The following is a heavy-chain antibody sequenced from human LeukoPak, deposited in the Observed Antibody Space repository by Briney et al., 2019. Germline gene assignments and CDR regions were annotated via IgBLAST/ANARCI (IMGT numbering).Heavy chain of an antibody. CDR2: ISYSGST. CDR3: AREGMVRGYHYYMDV. J-gene: IGHJ6*03. V-gene: IGHV4-59*01. Sequence: SEPLSLTCTVSGDSITSYYWSWIRHPPGKGLEWIGYISYSGSTDYNPSLKSRVTISSDTSMNHFSLRLRSVTAADTAVYYCAREGMVRGYHYYMDVWGKGTTVTVSS. CDR1: GDSITSYY. D-gene: IGHD3-10*01.